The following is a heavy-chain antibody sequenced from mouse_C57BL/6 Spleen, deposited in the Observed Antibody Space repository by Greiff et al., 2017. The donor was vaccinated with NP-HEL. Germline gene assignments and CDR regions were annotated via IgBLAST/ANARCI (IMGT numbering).Heavy chain of an antibody. V-gene: IGHV5-17*01. CDR3: AQGGMGYSNIDY. D-gene: IGHD2-5*01. CDR1: GFTFSDYG. Sequence: EVQVVESGGGLVKPGGSLKLSCAASGFTFSDYGMHWVRQAPEKGLEWVAYISSGSSTIYYADTVKGRFTISRDNAKNTLFLQMTSLRSEDTAMYYCAQGGMGYSNIDYWGQGTTLTVSS. CDR2: ISSGSSTI. J-gene: IGHJ2*01.